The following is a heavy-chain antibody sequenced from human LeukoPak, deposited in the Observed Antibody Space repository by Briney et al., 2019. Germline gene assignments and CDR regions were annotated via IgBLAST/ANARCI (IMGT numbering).Heavy chain of an antibody. CDR2: IYYSGST. V-gene: IGHV4-59*01. Sequence: SETLSLTCTVSGGSISSYYWSWIRQPPGKGLEWIGYIYYSGSTNYNPSLKSRVTISVDTSKNQFSLKLSSVTAADTAVYYCARVAGSGSQLRYYYYYYMDVWGKGTTVTISS. J-gene: IGHJ6*03. CDR3: ARVAGSGSQLRYYYYYYMDV. CDR1: GGSISSYY. D-gene: IGHD3-10*01.